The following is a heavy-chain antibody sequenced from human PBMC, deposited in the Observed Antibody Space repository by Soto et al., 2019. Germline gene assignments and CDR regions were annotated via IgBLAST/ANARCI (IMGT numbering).Heavy chain of an antibody. Sequence: ASVKVSCKASGGTFSSYAISWVRQAPGQGLEWMGGIIPIFGTANYAQKFQGRVTITADESTSTAYMELSSLRSEDTAVYYCAINVVVPIAADEYYYYYGMDVWGQGTTVTVSS. V-gene: IGHV1-69*13. D-gene: IGHD6-13*01. CDR1: GGTFSSYA. CDR2: IIPIFGTA. CDR3: AINVVVPIAADEYYYYYGMDV. J-gene: IGHJ6*02.